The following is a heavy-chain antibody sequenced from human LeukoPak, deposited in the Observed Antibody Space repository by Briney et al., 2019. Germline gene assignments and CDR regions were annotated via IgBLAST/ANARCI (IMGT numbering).Heavy chain of an antibody. D-gene: IGHD1-26*01. J-gene: IGHJ4*02. CDR2: IYPGDSDT. Sequence: GESLKISCTGSGYSFTSYWIGWVRQLPGKGLEWMGIIYPGDSDTRYSPSFQGQVTISADKSISTAYLQWSSLKASDTAMYYCARPPRRSYSYYFDYWGQGTLVTVSS. CDR3: ARPPRRSYSYYFDY. CDR1: GYSFTSYW. V-gene: IGHV5-51*01.